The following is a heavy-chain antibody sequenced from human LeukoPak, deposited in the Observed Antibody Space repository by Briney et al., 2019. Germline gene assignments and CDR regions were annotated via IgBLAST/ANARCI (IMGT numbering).Heavy chain of an antibody. CDR3: ARDGPSVMWERAARYDY. CDR1: GFTLSTYW. D-gene: IGHD1-26*01. V-gene: IGHV3-7*01. J-gene: IGHJ4*02. Sequence: GRSLRLSCAASGFTLSTYWMRWVRQAPGKGLEWVVNIKQDVGEIYYVVSVKGRFTIDRDNDNNSLYLRMNGLRAEDAAVYYFARDGPSVMWERAARYDYWGQGTLVTVPS. CDR2: IKQDVGEI.